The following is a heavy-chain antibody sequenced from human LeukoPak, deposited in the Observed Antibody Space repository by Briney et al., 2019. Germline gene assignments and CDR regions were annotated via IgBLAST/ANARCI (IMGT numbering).Heavy chain of an antibody. CDR1: GGSISSGGYY. V-gene: IGHV4-31*03. CDR2: IYYSGST. D-gene: IGHD6-6*01. Sequence: SETLSLTCTVSGGSISSGGYYWSWIRQHPGKGPEWIGYIYYSGSTYYNLSLKSRVTISVDTSKNQFSLKLSSVTAADTAVYYCARVMYSSSSDHFDYWGQGTLVTVSS. J-gene: IGHJ4*02. CDR3: ARVMYSSSSDHFDY.